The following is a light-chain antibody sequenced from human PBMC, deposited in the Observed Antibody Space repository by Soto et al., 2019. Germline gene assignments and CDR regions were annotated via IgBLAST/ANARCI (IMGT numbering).Light chain of an antibody. CDR1: QSVLYTSNNKNY. Sequence: DIVMTQSPDSLAVSLGDRSTINCHSTQSVLYTSNNKNYLSWYQQKPGQPPKLLIYWASTRESGVPDRFSGSGSGTDFTLKIRRVEAEDVGVYYCMQPLHTPWTFGQGTKVDIK. J-gene: IGKJ1*01. V-gene: IGKV4-1*01. CDR3: MQPLHTPWT. CDR2: WAS.